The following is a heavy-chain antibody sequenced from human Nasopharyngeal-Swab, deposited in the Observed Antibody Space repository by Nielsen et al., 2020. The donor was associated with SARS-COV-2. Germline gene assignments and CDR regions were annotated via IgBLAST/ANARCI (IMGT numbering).Heavy chain of an antibody. CDR2: IKQDGGEK. Sequence: GGSLRLSCAASGFTFSSYWMSWVRQAPGKGLEWVANIKQDGGEKNYVDSVKGRFTISRDNAKNTLYLQMNTLSAEDTGVYYCARDCDTATCYRSAADTWGQGTLVTVSS. D-gene: IGHD2-2*01. CDR1: GFTFSSYW. CDR3: ARDCDTATCYRSAADT. V-gene: IGHV3-7*01. J-gene: IGHJ5*01.